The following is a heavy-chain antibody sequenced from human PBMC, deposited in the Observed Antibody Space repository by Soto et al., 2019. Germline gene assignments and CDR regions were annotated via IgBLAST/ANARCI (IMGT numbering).Heavy chain of an antibody. D-gene: IGHD3-22*01. CDR1: GGSFSGDY. CDR3: ARRPRGGYNPFDS. CDR2: IKHSEST. V-gene: IGHV4-34*01. Sequence: SETLSVTCAVYGGSFSGDYWSWIRQPPGKGLEWIGEIKHSESTKYNPSLKSRVTISVDTSKNQFSLKLRSVTAADTAVYYCARRPRGGYNPFDSWGQGTLVTVS. J-gene: IGHJ4*02.